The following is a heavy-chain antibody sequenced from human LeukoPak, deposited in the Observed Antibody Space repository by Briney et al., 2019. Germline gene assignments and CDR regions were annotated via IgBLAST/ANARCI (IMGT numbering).Heavy chain of an antibody. D-gene: IGHD6-13*01. J-gene: IGHJ3*02. Sequence: PGGSLRLSCAASGFTFSSYGMHWVRQAPGKGLEWVAFIRYDRSNKYYADSVKGRFTISRDNSKNTLYPQMNSLRAEDTAVYYCAKSSKTSIAAARLQGDDAFGIWGQGTMVTVSS. CDR3: AKSSKTSIAAARLQGDDAFGI. CDR1: GFTFSSYG. CDR2: IRYDRSNK. V-gene: IGHV3-30*02.